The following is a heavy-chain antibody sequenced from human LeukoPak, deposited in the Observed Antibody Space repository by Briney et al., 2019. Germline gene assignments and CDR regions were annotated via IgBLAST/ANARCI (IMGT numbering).Heavy chain of an antibody. CDR1: GGSVSSGSYY. CDR3: ARNRGWDSFDI. Sequence: PSETLSLTCTVSGGSVSSGSYYWSCIRQPPGKGLEWIGNIYYTGSTNYNPSLKSRVTISVDTSKNQFSLKLSSVTAADTAVYYCARNRGWDSFDIWGQGTMVTVSS. CDR2: IYYTGST. J-gene: IGHJ3*02. V-gene: IGHV4-61*01. D-gene: IGHD3-10*01.